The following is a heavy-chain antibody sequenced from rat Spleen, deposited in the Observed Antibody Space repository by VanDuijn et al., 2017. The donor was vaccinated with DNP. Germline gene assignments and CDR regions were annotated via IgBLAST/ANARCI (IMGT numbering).Heavy chain of an antibody. V-gene: IGHV1-43*01. CDR2: INTGSGGP. CDR1: GYTFTSYY. Sequence: QVQLQQSGGELAKPGSSVKISCKASGYTFTSYYISWIKQTTGQGLEFIGYINTGSGGPNYNEKFKGKATLTVDKSSTTAFMQLSSLTPDDSAVYYCTRWNTTGITNPFEYWGQGVMVTVSS. CDR3: TRWNTTGITNPFEY. J-gene: IGHJ2*01. D-gene: IGHD1-9*01.